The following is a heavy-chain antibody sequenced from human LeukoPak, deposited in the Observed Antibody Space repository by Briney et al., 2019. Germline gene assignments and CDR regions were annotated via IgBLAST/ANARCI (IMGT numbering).Heavy chain of an antibody. D-gene: IGHD4-17*01. J-gene: IGHJ6*02. V-gene: IGHV4-59*08. Sequence: PSETLSLTCTVSGGSITNNYWGWIRQPPGKGLEWFGYMYYSGSTNYNPSPKSRVTISVDTSKNQFSLKLSSVTAADTAVYYCARRATVTTLSAQYYYYAMDVWGQGTTVTVSS. CDR3: ARRATVTTLSAQYYYYAMDV. CDR1: GGSITNNY. CDR2: MYYSGST.